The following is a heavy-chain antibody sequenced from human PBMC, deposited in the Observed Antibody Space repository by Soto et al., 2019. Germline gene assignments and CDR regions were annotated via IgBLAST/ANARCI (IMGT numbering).Heavy chain of an antibody. CDR3: ARDGPRFLEWFPYYFDY. V-gene: IGHV3-30-3*01. J-gene: IGHJ4*02. D-gene: IGHD3-3*01. Sequence: GGSLRLSCAASGFTFSSYAMHWVRQAPGKGLEWVAVISYDGSNKYYADSVKGRFTISRDNSKNTLYLQMNSLRAEDTAVYYCARDGPRFLEWFPYYFDYWGQGTLVTVSS. CDR2: ISYDGSNK. CDR1: GFTFSSYA.